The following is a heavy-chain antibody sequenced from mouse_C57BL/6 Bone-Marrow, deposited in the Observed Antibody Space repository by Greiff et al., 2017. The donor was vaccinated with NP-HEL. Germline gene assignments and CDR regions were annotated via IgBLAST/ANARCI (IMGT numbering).Heavy chain of an antibody. J-gene: IGHJ2*01. CDR1: GYTFTSYW. D-gene: IGHD1-1*01. Sequence: QVQLQQPGAELVMPGASVKLSCKASGYTFTSYWMHWVKQRPGQGLEWIGEIDPSDSYTNYNQKFKGKSTLTVDKSSSTAYMHLSSLTSEDSAVYYCARRYYYGSSYADYFDYWGQGTTLTVSS. CDR3: ARRYYYGSSYADYFDY. CDR2: IDPSDSYT. V-gene: IGHV1-69*01.